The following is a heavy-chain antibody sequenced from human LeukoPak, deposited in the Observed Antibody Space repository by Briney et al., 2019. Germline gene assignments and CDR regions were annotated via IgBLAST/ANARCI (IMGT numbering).Heavy chain of an antibody. CDR2: ISWNSGSI. Sequence: GGSLRLSCAASGFTFDDYAMHWVRQAPGKGLEWVSGISWNSGSIGYADSVKGRFTISRDNAKNSLYLQMNSLRAEDTAVYYCAKAWSSDDYWGQGTLVTVSS. J-gene: IGHJ4*02. CDR3: AKAWSSDDY. CDR1: GFTFDDYA. V-gene: IGHV3-9*01.